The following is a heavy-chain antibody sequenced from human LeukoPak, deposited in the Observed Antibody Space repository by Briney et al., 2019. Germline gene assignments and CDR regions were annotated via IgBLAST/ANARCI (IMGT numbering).Heavy chain of an antibody. V-gene: IGHV3-48*03. CDR3: ARSDYDSSGYYSAFDY. J-gene: IGHJ4*02. CDR2: ISSSGSTR. Sequence: GGSLRLSCAASGFTFSSYEMNWVRQAPGKGRERVSYISSSGSTRYYADSVKGRFTISRDNAKNALYLQMNSLRAEDTAVYYCARSDYDSSGYYSAFDYWGQGTLVTVSP. CDR1: GFTFSSYE. D-gene: IGHD3-22*01.